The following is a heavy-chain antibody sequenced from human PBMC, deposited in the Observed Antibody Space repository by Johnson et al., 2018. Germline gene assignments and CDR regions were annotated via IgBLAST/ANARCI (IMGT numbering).Heavy chain of an antibody. CDR3: EGDRRYCSGGGCYSVGDFDI. D-gene: IGHD2-15*01. V-gene: IGHV3-74*01. CDR1: GFTSSSYW. CDR2: IKSDESGT. Sequence: VQLQESGGGLVQPGGSLRLSCEASGFTSSSYWMHWVRQAPGKGLVWVSRIKSDESGTSYADSVKGRFTISRDNAKNTLYLQMNSLSAEDTAVYYCEGDRRYCSGGGCYSVGDFDIWGQGTMVTVSS. J-gene: IGHJ3*02.